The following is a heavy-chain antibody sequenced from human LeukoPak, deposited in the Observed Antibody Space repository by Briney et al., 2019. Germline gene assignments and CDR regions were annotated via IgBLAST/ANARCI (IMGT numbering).Heavy chain of an antibody. CDR2: MNPNSGNT. CDR3: ARSLAGNHYYYMDV. V-gene: IGHV1-8*01. J-gene: IGHJ6*03. D-gene: IGHD6-19*01. Sequence: ASVKVSCKASGYTFTSYDINWVRQATGQGLEWMGWMNPNSGNTGYAQKFQGRVTMTRNTSISTAYMELSSLRSEDTAVYYCARSLAGNHYYYMDVWGKGTTVTVSS. CDR1: GYTFTSYD.